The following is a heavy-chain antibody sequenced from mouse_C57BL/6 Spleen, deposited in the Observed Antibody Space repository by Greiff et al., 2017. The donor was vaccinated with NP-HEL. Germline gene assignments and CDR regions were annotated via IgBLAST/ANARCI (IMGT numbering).Heavy chain of an antibody. J-gene: IGHJ4*01. V-gene: IGHV1-63*01. CDR3: AREEENWDGYAMDD. CDR2: IYPGGGYT. CDR1: GYTFTNYW. D-gene: IGHD4-1*01. Sequence: VQLQQSGAELVRPGTSVKMSCKASGYTFTNYWIGWAKQRPGHGLEWIGDIYPGGGYTNYNEKFKGKATLTADKSSSTAYMQFSSLTSEDSAIYYCAREEENWDGYAMDDWGQGTSVTVSS.